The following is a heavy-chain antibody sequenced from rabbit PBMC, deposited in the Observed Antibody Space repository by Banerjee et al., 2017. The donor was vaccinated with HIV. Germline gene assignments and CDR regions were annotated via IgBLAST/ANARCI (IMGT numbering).Heavy chain of an antibody. Sequence: QSLEESGGDLVKPGASLTLTCTASGFSFSSSYYMCWVRQAPGKGLEWIGCIYTGSGTTYFPGLAKGRFPISQTSSTVTLQMTSLTAADTAPYFCARTGYGNYWLWGPGTLVTVS. CDR3: ARTGYGNYWL. CDR2: IYTGSGTT. J-gene: IGHJ4*01. D-gene: IGHD6-1*01. CDR1: GFSFSSSYY. V-gene: IGHV1S40*01.